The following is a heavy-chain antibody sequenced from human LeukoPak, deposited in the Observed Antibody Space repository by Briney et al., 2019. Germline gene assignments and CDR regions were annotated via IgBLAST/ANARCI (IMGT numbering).Heavy chain of an antibody. J-gene: IGHJ4*02. CDR1: GGSFSGYY. V-gene: IGHV4-34*01. D-gene: IGHD3-10*01. CDR3: ARRGTLNYYGSGSYYSVGGYSRHPNGFDY. Sequence: SETLSLTCAVYGGSFSGYYWSWIRQPPGKGLEWIGEINHSGSTNYNPSLKSRVTISVDTSKNQFSLKLSSVTAADTAVYYCARRGTLNYYGSGSYYSVGGYSRHPNGFDYWGQGTLVTVSS. CDR2: INHSGST.